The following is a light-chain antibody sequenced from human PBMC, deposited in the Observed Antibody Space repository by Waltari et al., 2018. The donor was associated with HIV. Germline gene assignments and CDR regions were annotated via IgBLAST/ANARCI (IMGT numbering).Light chain of an antibody. V-gene: IGKV6-21*01. J-gene: IGKJ1*01. Sequence: EIVLTQSPDFQSVTPKEKVIITCRASQSIRSNLHWYQQKPDQSPKLVIKYASQSFSGVPPRFSGSGFGTDFTLTINSLEAEDAATYYCHQGVDLPPTFGRGTKVEIK. CDR2: YAS. CDR3: HQGVDLPPT. CDR1: QSIRSN.